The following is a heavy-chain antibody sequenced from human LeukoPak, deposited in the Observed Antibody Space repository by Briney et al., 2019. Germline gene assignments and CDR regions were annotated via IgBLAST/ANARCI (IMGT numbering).Heavy chain of an antibody. D-gene: IGHD6-19*01. CDR2: IWYDGSNR. CDR3: ARDTKSVAADF. Sequence: GGSLRLSCAASGFTFSNHGMHWVRQAPGKGLEWVAVIWYDGSNRYYAESVKRRFIISRDNSKNTLYLQMNSLRAEDTAIYYCARDTKSVAADFWGQGAVVTVSS. V-gene: IGHV3-33*01. J-gene: IGHJ4*02. CDR1: GFTFSNHG.